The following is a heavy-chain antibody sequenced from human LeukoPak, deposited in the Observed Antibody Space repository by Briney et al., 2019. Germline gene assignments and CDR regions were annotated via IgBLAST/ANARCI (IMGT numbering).Heavy chain of an antibody. CDR3: ATSVNWGYHY. CDR2: TYYMSKWYK. J-gene: IGHJ4*02. CDR1: GVSVSTNSAG. D-gene: IGHD7-27*01. V-gene: IGHV6-1*01. Sequence: SQTLSLTCAISGVSVSTNSAGWHWIRQSPSRGLEWLGRTYYMSKWYKNYAVSVKSRVTINPDTSKNQFSLQLNSVTPEDTAVYYCATSVNWGYHYWGQGTLVTVSS.